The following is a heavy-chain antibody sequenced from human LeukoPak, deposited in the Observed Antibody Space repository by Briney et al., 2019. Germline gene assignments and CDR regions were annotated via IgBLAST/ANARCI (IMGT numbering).Heavy chain of an antibody. CDR3: AREIIGGFNPGAY. V-gene: IGHV4-4*02. D-gene: IGHD3-16*02. J-gene: IGHJ4*02. Sequence: ASETLSLTCTVSLDSTTSNFWSWVRQPPGKGLEWIGEIHRSGSTNYSPSLQRRVTISIDRPKNQIALELSSVTAADTAVYYCAREIIGGFNPGAYWGQGTLVTVSS. CDR2: IHRSGST. CDR1: LDSTTSNF.